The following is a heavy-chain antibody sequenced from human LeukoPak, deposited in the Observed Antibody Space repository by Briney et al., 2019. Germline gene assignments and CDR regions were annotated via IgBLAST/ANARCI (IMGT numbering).Heavy chain of an antibody. D-gene: IGHD2-21*01. Sequence: GGSLRLSCAASGFTFSSYAMHWVRQAPGKGLEWVAVISYDGSNKYYADSVKGRFTISRDNSKNTLYLQMNSLRAEDTAVYYCARAMGEDYYYGMDVWSKGTTVTVSS. CDR1: GFTFSSYA. CDR3: ARAMGEDYYYGMDV. CDR2: ISYDGSNK. V-gene: IGHV3-30*04. J-gene: IGHJ6*04.